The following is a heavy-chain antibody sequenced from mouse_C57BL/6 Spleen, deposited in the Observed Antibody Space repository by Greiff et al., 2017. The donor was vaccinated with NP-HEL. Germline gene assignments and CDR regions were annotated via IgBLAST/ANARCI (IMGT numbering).Heavy chain of an antibody. J-gene: IGHJ1*03. CDR3: ARRAYGSERYFDV. D-gene: IGHD1-1*01. CDR2: IYPRSGNT. V-gene: IGHV1-81*01. CDR1: GYTFTSYG. Sequence: QVQLQQSGAELARPGDSVKLSCKASGYTFTSYGISWVKQRTGQGLEWIGEIYPRSGNTYYNEKFKGKATLTADKSYSTAYMELSSLTSEDAAVYFCARRAYGSERYFDVWGTGTTVTVSS.